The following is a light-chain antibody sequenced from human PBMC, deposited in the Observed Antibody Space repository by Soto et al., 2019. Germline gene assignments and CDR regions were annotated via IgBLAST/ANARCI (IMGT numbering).Light chain of an antibody. J-gene: IGLJ2*01. V-gene: IGLV1-40*01. CDR2: ANS. CDR3: QSYDSSLSGSL. CDR1: SSNIGAGYD. Sequence: QSVLTQPPSVSGAPGQRVTISCTGRSSNIGAGYDVHWYQQLPGTAPKLLIYANSNWPSGVPDRFSGSKSGTSASLAITGLQAEDEADYYCQSYDSSLSGSLFGGGTKLTVL.